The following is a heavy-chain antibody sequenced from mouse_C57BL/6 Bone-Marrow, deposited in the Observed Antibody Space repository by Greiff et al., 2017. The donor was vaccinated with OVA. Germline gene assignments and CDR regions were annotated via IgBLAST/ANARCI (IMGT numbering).Heavy chain of an antibody. V-gene: IGHV1-47*01. CDR2: FHPYNDDT. Sequence: VQLQQSGAELVKPGASVKLSCKASGYTFTTYPIEWMKQNHGKSLEWIGNFHPYNDDTKYNEKFKGKATLTVEKSSSTVYLELSRLTSDDSAVYYCASRGDDGYYAMDYWGQGTSVTVSS. D-gene: IGHD2-2*01. J-gene: IGHJ4*01. CDR3: ASRGDDGYYAMDY. CDR1: GYTFTTYP.